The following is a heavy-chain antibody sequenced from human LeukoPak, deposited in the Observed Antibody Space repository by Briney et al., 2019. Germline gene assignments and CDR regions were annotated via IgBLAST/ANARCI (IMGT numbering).Heavy chain of an antibody. CDR2: ISAYNGFT. CDR1: GYTFSNLG. J-gene: IGHJ4*02. V-gene: IGHV1-18*01. CDR3: ARIHSSDYDMSGYFDS. Sequence: ASETVSCKASGYTFSNLGFTWVRQAPGQGLEWIGYISAYNGFTDYAQNFQGRVTMTADTSTTTAYMELKGLRSDDTAIYYCARIHSSDYDMSGYFDSWGQGTLVTVSS. D-gene: IGHD3-22*01.